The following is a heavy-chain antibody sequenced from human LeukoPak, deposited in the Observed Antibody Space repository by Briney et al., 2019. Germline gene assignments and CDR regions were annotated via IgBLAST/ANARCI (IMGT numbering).Heavy chain of an antibody. CDR1: VGSISTYY. J-gene: IGHJ6*02. V-gene: IGHV4-59*01. D-gene: IGHD1-1*01. CDR2: IYYTGST. Sequence: SETLSLTCTVSVGSISTYYWSWIRQPPRKGVEWIGYIYYTGSTNYYHSIKSRVTISVDTSKKQFSLKLSSVTAAATAVYYCARAQLTLVVDFGMDVWGQGTTVTVSS. CDR3: ARAQLTLVVDFGMDV.